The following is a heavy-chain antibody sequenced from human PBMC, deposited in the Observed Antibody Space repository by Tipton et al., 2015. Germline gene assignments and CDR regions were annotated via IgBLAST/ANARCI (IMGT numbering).Heavy chain of an antibody. Sequence: TLSLTCSVSSDSISKYFWTWIRQPPGKELEWIGYIHYSGSTNYNPSLKSRVTISLDTSKTQFSLHLSSVTAADTAVYYCARCRGLRAGLVDSWGQGTLVTVSS. J-gene: IGHJ4*02. D-gene: IGHD3/OR15-3a*01. CDR1: SDSISKYF. CDR3: ARCRGLRAGLVDS. CDR2: IHYSGST. V-gene: IGHV4-59*01.